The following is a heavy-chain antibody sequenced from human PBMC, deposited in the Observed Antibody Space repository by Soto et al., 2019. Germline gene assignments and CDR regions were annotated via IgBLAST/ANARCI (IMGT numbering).Heavy chain of an antibody. CDR1: GFTFSSYT. V-gene: IGHV3-23*01. Sequence: EVQLLESGGGLVQPGGSLRLSCAASGFTFSSYTMSWVRRGPGKGLEWVSGISSSGGSTVYAASVKGRFTISRDNFKNTLYLQMNSLRAEDTAVYYCAKGWGDYWGQGTPVTVSS. J-gene: IGHJ4*02. D-gene: IGHD7-27*01. CDR3: AKGWGDY. CDR2: ISSSGGST.